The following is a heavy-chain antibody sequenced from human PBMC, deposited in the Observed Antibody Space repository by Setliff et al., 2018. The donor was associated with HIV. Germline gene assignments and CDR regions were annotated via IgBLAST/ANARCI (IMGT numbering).Heavy chain of an antibody. CDR2: INPSGGST. CDR3: ARSLTSTTMTVVFMGLGAFDI. D-gene: IGHD3-22*01. V-gene: IGHV1-46*01. J-gene: IGHJ3*02. CDR1: GYTFTSYG. Sequence: GASVKVSCKASGYTFTSYGISWVRQAPGQGLEWMGIINPSGGSTSYARKFQGRVTITADKSTSTAYMELSSLRSEDTAVYYCARSLTSTTMTVVFMGLGAFDIWGQGTMVTVSS.